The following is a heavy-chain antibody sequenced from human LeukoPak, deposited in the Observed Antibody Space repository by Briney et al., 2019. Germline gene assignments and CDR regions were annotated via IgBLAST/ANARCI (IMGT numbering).Heavy chain of an antibody. Sequence: SETLSLTCTVSGGSISTYYWSWMRQPPGKGLEWIGRIYTSGSTNYNPSLKSRVTISVDNSKNQFSLELSSVTAADTAVYYCARSPAPYFFDYWGQGTLVAVSS. CDR1: GGSISTYY. D-gene: IGHD2/OR15-2a*01. CDR3: ARSPAPYFFDY. J-gene: IGHJ4*02. V-gene: IGHV4-4*07. CDR2: IYTSGST.